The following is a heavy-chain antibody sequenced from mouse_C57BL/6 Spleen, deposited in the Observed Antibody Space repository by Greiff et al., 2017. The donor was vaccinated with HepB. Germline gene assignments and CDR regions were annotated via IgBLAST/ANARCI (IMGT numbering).Heavy chain of an antibody. J-gene: IGHJ1*03. V-gene: IGHV1-42*01. CDR2: INPSTGGT. Sequence: VQLKESGPELVKPGASVKISCKASGYSFTGYYMNWVKQSPEKSLEWIGEINPSTGGTTYNQKFKAKATLTVDKSSSTAYMQLKSLTSEDSAVYYCARYDWDWYFDVWGTGTTVTVSS. CDR1: GYSFTGYY. D-gene: IGHD2-12*01. CDR3: ARYDWDWYFDV.